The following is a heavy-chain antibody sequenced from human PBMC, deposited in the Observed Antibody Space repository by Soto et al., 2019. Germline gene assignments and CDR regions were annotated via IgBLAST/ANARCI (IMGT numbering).Heavy chain of an antibody. D-gene: IGHD4-17*01. CDR1: GGSFSGYY. J-gene: IGHJ4*02. CDR2: INHSGST. CDR3: ARHTVTTHSFDY. V-gene: IGHV4-34*01. Sequence: PSETLSLTCAVYGGSFSGYYWSWIRQPPGKGLEWIGEINHSGSTNYNPSLKSRVTISVDTSKNQFSLKLSSVTAADTAVYYCARHTVTTHSFDYWGQGTLVTVST.